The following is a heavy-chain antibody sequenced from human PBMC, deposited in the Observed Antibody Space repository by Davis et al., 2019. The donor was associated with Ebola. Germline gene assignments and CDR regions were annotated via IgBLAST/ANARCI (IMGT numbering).Heavy chain of an antibody. CDR2: ISGSGGST. Sequence: PGGSLRLSCAASGFTFSKYAMSWVRQAPGKGLEWVSVISGSGGSTYYADSVKGRFTISRDNSENTLYLQMNSLRAEDTAVYCAKVIDSSSWYGYAMDVWGQGTTVTVSS. CDR3: AKVIDSSSWYGYAMDV. J-gene: IGHJ6*02. D-gene: IGHD6-13*01. CDR1: GFTFSKYA. V-gene: IGHV3-23*01.